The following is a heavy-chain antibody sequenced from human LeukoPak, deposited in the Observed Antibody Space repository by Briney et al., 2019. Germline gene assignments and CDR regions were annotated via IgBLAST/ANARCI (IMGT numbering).Heavy chain of an antibody. D-gene: IGHD3-22*01. CDR3: AKDLPYYYDSSGYWSYFDY. CDR1: GFTFSSYG. J-gene: IGHJ4*02. CDR2: ISYDGSNK. V-gene: IGHV3-30*18. Sequence: GGSPRLSCAASGFTFSSYGMHWVRQAPGRGLEWVAVISYDGSNKYYADSVKGRFTISRDNSKNTLYLQMNSLRAEDTAVYYCAKDLPYYYDSSGYWSYFDYWGQGTLVTVSS.